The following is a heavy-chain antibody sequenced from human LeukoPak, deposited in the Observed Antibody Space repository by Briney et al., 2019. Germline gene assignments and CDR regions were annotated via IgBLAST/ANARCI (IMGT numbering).Heavy chain of an antibody. CDR2: ILTSGIT. J-gene: IGHJ6*03. D-gene: IGHD3-10*01. CDR3: ARESSGSYYNPLGYMDV. V-gene: IGHV4-4*07. Sequence: SETMSLTCTVAGGSISLYYWNWIRQPAGKGLEWIGRILTSGITNYNPSLKSRVTMSVDTSKAQFSLNLSSVTAADTAVYYCARESSGSYYNPLGYMDVWGKGTTVTVSS. CDR1: GGSISLYY.